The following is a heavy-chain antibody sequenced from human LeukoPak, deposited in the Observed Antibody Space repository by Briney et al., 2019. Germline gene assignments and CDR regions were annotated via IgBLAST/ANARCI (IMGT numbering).Heavy chain of an antibody. CDR3: ARGAPSIVGATPFDY. V-gene: IGHV1-69*04. D-gene: IGHD1-26*01. CDR1: GGTFSSYA. J-gene: IGHJ4*02. CDR2: IIPILGIA. Sequence: ASVKVSCKASGGTFSSYAISWVRQAPGQGLEWMGRIIPILGIANYAQKFQGRDTITADKSTSTAYMELSSLRSEDTAVYYCARGAPSIVGATPFDYWGQGTLVTVSS.